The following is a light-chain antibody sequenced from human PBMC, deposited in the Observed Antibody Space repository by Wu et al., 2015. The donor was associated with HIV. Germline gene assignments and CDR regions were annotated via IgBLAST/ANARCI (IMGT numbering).Light chain of an antibody. CDR1: QGISKS. J-gene: IGKJ2*03. CDR2: AAS. V-gene: IGKV1-39*01. Sequence: DIHMTQSPSSLSASVGDRVTITCRASQGISKSLAWYQQKPGKAPKLLIYAASNLESGVPSRFSGSQSGTDFTLTISSLQPDDFATYYCQQSYNTPLYSFGQGTKLEIK. CDR3: QQSYNTPLYS.